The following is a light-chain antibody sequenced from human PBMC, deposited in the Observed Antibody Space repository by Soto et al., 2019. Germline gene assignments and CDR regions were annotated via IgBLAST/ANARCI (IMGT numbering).Light chain of an antibody. CDR3: QQYNRFST. V-gene: IGKV1-16*01. CDR1: QGISNS. Sequence: DIQMTQSPSSLSVSVGDRVTITCRASQGISNSLAWFQQKPGKAPESLIYAVSSLHRGVPSRFRGSGSGTEFTLTVSSLQPDDFATYYCQQYNRFSTFGQGTKVDIK. CDR2: AVS. J-gene: IGKJ1*01.